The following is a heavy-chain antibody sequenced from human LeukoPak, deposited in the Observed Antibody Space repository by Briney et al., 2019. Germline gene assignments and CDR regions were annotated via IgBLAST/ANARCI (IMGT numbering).Heavy chain of an antibody. CDR2: INPDSGGT. CDR1: GYTFTDYY. CDR3: ARKKTGTSNFDY. J-gene: IGHJ4*02. V-gene: IGHV1-2*06. D-gene: IGHD1-1*01. Sequence: ASVKVSCKASGYTFTDYYMHWVRQAPGQGLEWLGRINPDSGGTRFAQKFQGRVTMTRDTSISTAYMELSRLRSDDTAVYYCARKKTGTSNFDYWGQGALVTVSS.